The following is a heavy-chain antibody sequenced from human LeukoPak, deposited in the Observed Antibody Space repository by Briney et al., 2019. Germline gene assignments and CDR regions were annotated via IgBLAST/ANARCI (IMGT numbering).Heavy chain of an antibody. CDR1: GASISSSNYY. CDR3: ARVGASSGYYYGYFQH. D-gene: IGHD3-22*01. Sequence: SETLSLTCTVSGASISSSNYYWGWIRQPPGKGLEWIGSIYYSGSTHYNPSLKSRVTISVDTSKSQFSLKLTSVTAADTAVYYCARVGASSGYYYGYFQHWGQGTLVTVSS. J-gene: IGHJ1*01. CDR2: IYYSGST. V-gene: IGHV4-39*01.